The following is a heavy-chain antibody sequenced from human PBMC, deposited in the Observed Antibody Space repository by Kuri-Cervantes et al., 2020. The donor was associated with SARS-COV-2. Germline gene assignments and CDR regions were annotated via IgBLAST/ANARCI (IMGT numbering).Heavy chain of an antibody. CDR1: GFTFSSYA. Sequence: GESLKISCAASGFTFSSYAMSWVRQAPGKGLERVSAISGSGGSTYYADSVKGRLTISRDNSKNTLYLQMNSLRAEDTAVYYCAKVGLGDFWSGLDYWGQGTLVTVSS. CDR3: AKVGLGDFWSGLDY. V-gene: IGHV3-23*01. J-gene: IGHJ4*02. CDR2: ISGSGGST. D-gene: IGHD3-3*01.